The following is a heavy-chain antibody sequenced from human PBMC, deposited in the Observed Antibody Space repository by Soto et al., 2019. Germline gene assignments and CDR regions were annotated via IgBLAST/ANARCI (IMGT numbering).Heavy chain of an antibody. Sequence: QVQLVQSGAEVKKPGSSVKVSCKASGGTFSSYAISWVRQAPGQGLEWMGGIIPIFGTANYAQKFQGRVTITADESTSTAYMELSSLRSEDTAVYYCARPIAPHYYDSSVYYYYGMDVWGQGTTVTVSS. CDR1: GGTFSSYA. V-gene: IGHV1-69*01. CDR3: ARPIAPHYYDSSVYYYYGMDV. J-gene: IGHJ6*02. D-gene: IGHD3-22*01. CDR2: IIPIFGTA.